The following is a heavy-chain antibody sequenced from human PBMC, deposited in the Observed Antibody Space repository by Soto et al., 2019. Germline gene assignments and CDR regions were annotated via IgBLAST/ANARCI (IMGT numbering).Heavy chain of an antibody. J-gene: IGHJ3*02. CDR2: IDWDDDK. Sequence: SGPTLVNPTQTLTLTCTFSGFSLSTSGMCVSWIRQPPGKALEWLALIDWDDDKYYSTSLKTRLTISKDTSKNQVVLTMTNMDPVDTATYYCAWGRSGWSLGCAFDIWGQGTMVT. CDR3: AWGRSGWSLGCAFDI. CDR1: GFSLSTSGMC. V-gene: IGHV2-70*01. D-gene: IGHD6-19*01.